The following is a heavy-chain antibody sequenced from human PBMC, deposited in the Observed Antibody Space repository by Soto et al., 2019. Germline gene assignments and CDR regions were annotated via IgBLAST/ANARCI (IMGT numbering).Heavy chain of an antibody. CDR1: GGSISTSRSY. V-gene: IGHV4-39*01. CDR3: ARQPTTGDTDLWFDP. J-gene: IGHJ5*02. CDR2: IFYSWGT. Sequence: SETLSLTCNVSGGSISTSRSYWAWIRQPPGKGLEGLANIFYSWGTYYNPSLASRVTVSVDTSKNEFSLKLRSVTAADTAVYYCARQPTTGDTDLWFDPWGQGTLVTVSS. D-gene: IGHD2-21*01.